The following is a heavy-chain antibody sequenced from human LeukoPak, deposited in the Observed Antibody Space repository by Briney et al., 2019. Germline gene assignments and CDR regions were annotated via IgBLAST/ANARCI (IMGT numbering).Heavy chain of an antibody. CDR3: ARDERKRLVVPAAIFDY. D-gene: IGHD2-2*01. J-gene: IGHJ4*02. CDR1: GFTFSSYA. Sequence: PGRSLRLSCAASGFTFSSYAIHWVRQAPGKGLEWVAVISYDGSNKYYADSVKGRFTISRDNSKNTLYLQMNSLRAEDTAVYYCARDERKRLVVPAAIFDYWGQGTLVTVSS. V-gene: IGHV3-30-3*01. CDR2: ISYDGSNK.